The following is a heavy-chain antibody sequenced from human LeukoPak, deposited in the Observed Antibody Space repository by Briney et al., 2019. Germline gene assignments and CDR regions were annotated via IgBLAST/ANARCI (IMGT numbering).Heavy chain of an antibody. V-gene: IGHV1-2*06. J-gene: IGHJ4*02. D-gene: IGHD4-11*01. CDR3: ATTVTRLSDFDY. Sequence: GASVNVSFKVSGYTFTVYYMHWVRQAPGQGLEWMGRMNLNSGGTNYAQKFQGRVTMTRDTSISTAYMELSRLRSDDTAVYYCATTVTRLSDFDYWGQGTLVTVSS. CDR2: MNLNSGGT. CDR1: GYTFTVYY.